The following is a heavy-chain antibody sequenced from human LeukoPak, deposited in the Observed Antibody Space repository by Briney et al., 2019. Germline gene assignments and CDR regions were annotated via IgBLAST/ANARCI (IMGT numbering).Heavy chain of an antibody. CDR3: VREYSSSSGRAFDI. V-gene: IGHV3-74*01. J-gene: IGHJ3*02. D-gene: IGHD6-6*01. CDR2: ISTDGSST. Sequence: GGSLRLSCAASGFTFSSYWMHWVRQAPGKGLVWVSRISTDGSSTNSADSVKGRFTISRDNAKNTLYLQMDSLRAEDTAVYYCVREYSSSSGRAFDIWGQGTMVTVSP. CDR1: GFTFSSYW.